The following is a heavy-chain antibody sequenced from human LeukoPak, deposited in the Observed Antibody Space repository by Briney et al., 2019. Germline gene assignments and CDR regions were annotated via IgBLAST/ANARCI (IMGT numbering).Heavy chain of an antibody. CDR3: ARGPRRITMVRGVMDFDY. J-gene: IGHJ4*02. CDR2: INHSGST. CDR1: GGSFSGYY. D-gene: IGHD3-10*01. V-gene: IGHV4-34*01. Sequence: PSETLSLTCAVYGGSFSGYYWSWIRRPPGKGLEWIGEINHSGSTNYNPSLKSRVTISVDTSKNQFSLKLSSVTAADTAVYYCARGPRRITMVRGVMDFDYWGQGTLVTVSS.